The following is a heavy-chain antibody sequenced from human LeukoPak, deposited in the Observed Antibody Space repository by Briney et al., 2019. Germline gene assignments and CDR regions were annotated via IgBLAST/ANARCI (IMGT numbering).Heavy chain of an antibody. CDR1: GYTFTGYY. D-gene: IGHD6-13*01. J-gene: IGHJ3*02. Sequence: ASVKVSCKASGYTFTGYYMHWVRQAPGQGLEWMGWMNPNSGATNYAQNIQGRVTLTRDTSISTAYMELSRLRSDDAAVYYCATSTKYSISWGAFDIWGQGTMVTVSS. CDR2: MNPNSGAT. CDR3: ATSTKYSISWGAFDI. V-gene: IGHV1-2*02.